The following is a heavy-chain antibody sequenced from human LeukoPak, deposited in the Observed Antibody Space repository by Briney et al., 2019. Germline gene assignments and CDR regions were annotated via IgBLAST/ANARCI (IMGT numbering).Heavy chain of an antibody. V-gene: IGHV3-30*01. CDR1: GFTFSSYA. D-gene: IGHD3-3*01. Sequence: GGSLRLSCAASGFTFSSYAMHWVRQAPGEGLEWVAVISYDGSNKYYADSVKGRFTISRDNSKNTLYLQMNSLRAEETAVYYCAREYCDFWSGYYFDWFDPWGQGTLVTVSS. CDR2: ISYDGSNK. CDR3: AREYCDFWSGYYFDWFDP. J-gene: IGHJ5*02.